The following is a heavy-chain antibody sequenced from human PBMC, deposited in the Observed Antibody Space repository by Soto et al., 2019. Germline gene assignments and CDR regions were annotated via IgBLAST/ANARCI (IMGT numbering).Heavy chain of an antibody. J-gene: IGHJ4*02. Sequence: VGSLRLSCVASGFTVGSNYMSWVRQAPGKGLEWVSFIHTTGRTYYADSVKGRFTISRDNSKNMLYLQMNSLRADDTAMYYCAGGPYCGGDCYRFDYWGQGALVTVSS. CDR2: IHTTGRT. CDR3: AGGPYCGGDCYRFDY. D-gene: IGHD2-21*02. V-gene: IGHV3-53*01. CDR1: GFTVGSNY.